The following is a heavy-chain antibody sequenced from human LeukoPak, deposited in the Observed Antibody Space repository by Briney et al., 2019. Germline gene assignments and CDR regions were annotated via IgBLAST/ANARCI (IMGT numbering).Heavy chain of an antibody. V-gene: IGHV5-51*01. CDR3: APAVGYLAV. Sequence: ESPKIPCSDSGHSLINSWLDRVRPMSGKGLEWMVTNSSGYSGTRYSPSFQGQVTISADKSVSTAYLQWSSLKASDTAMYYCAPAVGYLAVWGQGTLVTVSS. CDR1: GHSLINSW. CDR2: NSSGYSGT. J-gene: IGHJ4*02. D-gene: IGHD3-9*01.